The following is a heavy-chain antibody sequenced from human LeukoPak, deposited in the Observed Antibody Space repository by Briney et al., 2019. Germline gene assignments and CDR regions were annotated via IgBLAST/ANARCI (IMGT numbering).Heavy chain of an antibody. CDR3: AGHCSSTSCYTG. J-gene: IGHJ4*02. V-gene: IGHV4-34*01. D-gene: IGHD2-2*02. Sequence: SETLSLTCAVYGGSFSGYYWSWIRQPPGKGLEWIGEINHSGSTNYNPSLKSRVTISVDTSKNQFSLKLSSVTATDTAVYYCAGHCSSTSCYTGWGQGTLVTVSS. CDR2: INHSGST. CDR1: GGSFSGYY.